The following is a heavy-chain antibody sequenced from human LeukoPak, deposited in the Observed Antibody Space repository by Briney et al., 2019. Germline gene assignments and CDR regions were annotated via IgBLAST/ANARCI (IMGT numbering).Heavy chain of an antibody. D-gene: IGHD6-13*01. Sequence: SETLSLTCTVSGGSISSGSYYWSWIRQPAGKGLEWIGRIYISGSTNYNPSLKSRVTISVDTSKNQFSLKLNSVTAADTAVYYCARDRYSSSWSGQGSWFDPWGQGTLVTVSS. V-gene: IGHV4-61*02. J-gene: IGHJ5*02. CDR1: GGSISSGSYY. CDR2: IYISGST. CDR3: ARDRYSSSWSGQGSWFDP.